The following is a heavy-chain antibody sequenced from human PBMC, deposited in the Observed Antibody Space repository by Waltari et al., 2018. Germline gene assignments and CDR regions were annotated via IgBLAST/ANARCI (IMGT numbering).Heavy chain of an antibody. V-gene: IGHV4-39*07. Sequence: QLQLQESGPGLVKPSEALSLTCTVSGGSISSRTCYWDWVRQSPGNDLEWIGEINHSGSTNYTPALESRVIISVDTSKNQFFLNLTSVTTADTAVYYCARGKYYTDDNGYYQRAALDFWGQGALITVSS. CDR2: INHSGST. J-gene: IGHJ4*02. CDR3: ARGKYYTDDNGYYQRAALDF. CDR1: GGSISSRTCY. D-gene: IGHD3-22*01.